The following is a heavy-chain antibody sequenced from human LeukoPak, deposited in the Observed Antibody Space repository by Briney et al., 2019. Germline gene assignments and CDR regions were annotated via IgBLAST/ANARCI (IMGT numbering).Heavy chain of an antibody. CDR1: GFTVSGNY. V-gene: IGHV3-53*01. CDR2: IYSGGST. CDR3: ARADYGSGSYYNEGITDY. J-gene: IGHJ4*02. Sequence: GGSLRLSCAASGFTVSGNYLSWVRQAPGKGLEWVSLIYSGGSTLYADSVKGRFTISRDNSKNTLYLQMNSLRAEDTAVYYCARADYGSGSYYNEGITDYWGQGTLVTVSS. D-gene: IGHD3-10*01.